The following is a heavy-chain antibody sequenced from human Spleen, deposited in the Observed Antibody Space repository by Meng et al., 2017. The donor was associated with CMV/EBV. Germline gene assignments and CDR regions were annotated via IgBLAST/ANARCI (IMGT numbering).Heavy chain of an antibody. D-gene: IGHD3-9*01. CDR2: VYYSGTT. J-gene: IGHJ4*02. CDR1: GASIRPGDY. CDR3: ARVMGTTGPAYYFDY. Sequence: GSLRLSCTVSGASIRPGDYWGWVRQPPGKGLEWIASVYYSGTTYYNPSLRSRATISVDTSNGQFSLTLSSVTAADTALYYCARVMGTTGPAYYFDYWGQGMLVTVSS. V-gene: IGHV4-38-2*02.